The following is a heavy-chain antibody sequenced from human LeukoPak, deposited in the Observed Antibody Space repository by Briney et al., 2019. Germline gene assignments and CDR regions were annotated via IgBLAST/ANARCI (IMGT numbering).Heavy chain of an antibody. CDR1: GGSFSGYY. J-gene: IGHJ5*02. Sequence: SETLSLTCAVYGGSFSGYYWSWIRQPPGKGLEWIGEINHSGSTNYNPSLKSRVTISVDTSKNQFSLKLSSVTAADTAVYYCARDEADCSGGSCYPEDWFDPWGQGTLVTVSS. D-gene: IGHD2-15*01. V-gene: IGHV4-34*01. CDR2: INHSGST. CDR3: ARDEADCSGGSCYPEDWFDP.